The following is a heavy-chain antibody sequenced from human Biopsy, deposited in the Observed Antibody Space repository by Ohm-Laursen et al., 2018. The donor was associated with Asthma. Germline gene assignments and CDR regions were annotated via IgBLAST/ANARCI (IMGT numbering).Heavy chain of an antibody. D-gene: IGHD1-26*01. V-gene: IGHV1-18*04. CDR3: PKVDPYSGYYFREGARLLWFDP. CDR2: SSAYNGHT. Sequence: ASVKVSFKASGYTFSNYGIAWVRQAPGQGLEWMGWSSAYNGHTKYAQKFHDRVTMTTDKSTNTAHMELRSLTSDDTAVYYCPKVDPYSGYYFREGARLLWFDPWGQGTLVTVSS. CDR1: GYTFSNYG. J-gene: IGHJ5*02.